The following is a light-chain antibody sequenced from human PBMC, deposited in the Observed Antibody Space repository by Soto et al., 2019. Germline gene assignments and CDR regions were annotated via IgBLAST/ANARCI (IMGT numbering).Light chain of an antibody. J-gene: IGLJ1*01. CDR3: SSYTSSSTYV. CDR1: SIDVGGYNY. CDR2: EVS. V-gene: IGLV2-14*01. Sequence: QSALTQPASVSGSPGQSITISCTGTSIDVGGYNYVSWYQQHPGKAPKLMIYEVSNRASGVSNRFSGSKSGNTASLTISGLQAEAEADYYCSSYTSSSTYVFGTWTKLTVL.